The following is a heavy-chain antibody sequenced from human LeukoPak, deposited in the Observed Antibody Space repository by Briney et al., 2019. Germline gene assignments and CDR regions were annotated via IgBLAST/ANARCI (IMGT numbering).Heavy chain of an antibody. CDR2: IYYSGST. CDR3: ASGVGTYYYDSSGYDAFDI. CDR1: GGSISSYY. D-gene: IGHD3-22*01. J-gene: IGHJ3*02. V-gene: IGHV4-59*01. Sequence: PSETPSLTCTVSGGSISSYYWSWIRQPPGKGLEWIGYIYYSGSTNYNPSLKSRVTISVDTSKNQFSLKLSSVTAADTAVYYCASGVGTYYYDSSGYDAFDIWGQGTMVTVSS.